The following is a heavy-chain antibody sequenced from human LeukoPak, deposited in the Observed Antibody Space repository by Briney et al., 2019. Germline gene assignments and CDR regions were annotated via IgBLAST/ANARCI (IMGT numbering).Heavy chain of an antibody. CDR3: ARVRSGGYYFDY. Sequence: SGGSLRLSCAASGFTVSSYYMTWVRQAPGKGLEWVSLIYSDGSVYYAYSMKGHITNSRDNLKITLWLQMNRVGDEDTAVYYCARVRSGGYYFDYWGQGTLVTVSS. D-gene: IGHD1-26*01. V-gene: IGHV3-66*02. J-gene: IGHJ4*02. CDR2: IYSDGSV. CDR1: GFTVSSYY.